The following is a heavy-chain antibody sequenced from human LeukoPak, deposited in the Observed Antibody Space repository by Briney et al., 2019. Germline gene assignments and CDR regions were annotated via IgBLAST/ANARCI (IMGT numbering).Heavy chain of an antibody. Sequence: SVKVSCKASGGTFSSYAISWVRQAPGQGLGWMGRIIHIFGTANYAQKFQGRVTITTDESTSTAYMELSSLRSEDTAVYYCARAAEITMIVVAKSGHTNDDAFDIWGQGTMVTVSS. D-gene: IGHD3-22*01. V-gene: IGHV1-69*05. CDR1: GGTFSSYA. CDR2: IIHIFGTA. J-gene: IGHJ3*02. CDR3: ARAAEITMIVVAKSGHTNDDAFDI.